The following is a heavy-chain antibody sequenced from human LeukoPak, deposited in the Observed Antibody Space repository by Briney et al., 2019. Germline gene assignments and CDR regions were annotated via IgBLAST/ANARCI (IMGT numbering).Heavy chain of an antibody. D-gene: IGHD3-3*01. V-gene: IGHV3-23*01. CDR3: AKDPPRVTIFGVVITEYDP. J-gene: IGHJ5*02. Sequence: GGSLRLSCAASGFTFSSYAMSWVRQAPGKGLEWVSAISGSGGSTYYADSVKGRFTISRDNSKNTLYLQMNSLRAEDTAVYYCAKDPPRVTIFGVVITEYDPWGQGTLVTVSS. CDR2: ISGSGGST. CDR1: GFTFSSYA.